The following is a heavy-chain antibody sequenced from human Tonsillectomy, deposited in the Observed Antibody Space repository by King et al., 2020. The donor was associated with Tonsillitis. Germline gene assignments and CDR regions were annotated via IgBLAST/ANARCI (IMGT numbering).Heavy chain of an antibody. V-gene: IGHV3-7*01. CDR3: ARDEWVVVQRLYYYYGMDV. CDR2: IKQDGSEK. D-gene: IGHD2-2*01. Sequence: QLVESGGGLVQPGGSLRLSCAASGFTFSSYWMHWVRQAPGKGLEWVAYIKQDGSEKYYVDSVKGRFTISRDKAKTSLYLQLNSLRAEDTAVYYCARDEWVVVQRLYYYYGMDVWGQGTTVTVSS. CDR1: GFTFSSYW. J-gene: IGHJ6*02.